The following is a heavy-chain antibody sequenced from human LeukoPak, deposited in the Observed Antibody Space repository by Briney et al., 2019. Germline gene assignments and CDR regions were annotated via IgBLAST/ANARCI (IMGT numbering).Heavy chain of an antibody. CDR2: IYHSGST. Sequence: PSETLSLTCTVSGYSISSGYYWGWIRQPPGKGLEWIGSIYHSGSTYYNPSLKSRVTISVDTSKNQFSLKLSSVTAADTAVYYCARDLGAVAGPGFDPWGQGTLVTVSS. J-gene: IGHJ5*02. CDR3: ARDLGAVAGPGFDP. D-gene: IGHD6-19*01. V-gene: IGHV4-38-2*02. CDR1: GYSISSGYY.